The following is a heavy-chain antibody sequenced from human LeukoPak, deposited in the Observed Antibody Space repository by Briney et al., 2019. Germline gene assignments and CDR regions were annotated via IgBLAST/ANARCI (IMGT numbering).Heavy chain of an antibody. V-gene: IGHV3-30-3*01. CDR1: GFTFSSYW. J-gene: IGHJ4*02. CDR3: ARETEMYYFDY. CDR2: ISYDGSNK. Sequence: GGSLRLSCAASGFTFSSYWMSWVRQAPGKGLEWVAVISYDGSNKYYADSVKGRFTISRDNSKNTLYLQMNSLRAEDTAVYYCARETEMYYFDYWGQGTLVTVSS.